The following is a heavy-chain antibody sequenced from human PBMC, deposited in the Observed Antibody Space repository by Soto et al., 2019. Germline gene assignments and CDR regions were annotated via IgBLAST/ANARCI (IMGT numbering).Heavy chain of an antibody. D-gene: IGHD2-8*02. Sequence: EVQLVESGGGLVQPGRSLRLSCKASGFTLGDYVMSWFRQPPGKGLEWVGYIRSIPYGGTTESVASVKGRFIISRDDSNSLAYLQMNSLTIDDTAVYYWTRDSVGTGANSRGEDWGRGTLVTVSS. CDR3: TRDSVGTGANSRGED. V-gene: IGHV3-49*03. J-gene: IGHJ4*02. CDR2: IRSIPYGGTT. CDR1: GFTLGDYV.